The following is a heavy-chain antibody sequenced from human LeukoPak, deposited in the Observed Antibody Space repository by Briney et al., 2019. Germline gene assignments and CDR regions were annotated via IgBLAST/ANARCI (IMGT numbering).Heavy chain of an antibody. D-gene: IGHD3-22*01. CDR1: EFTVSRNY. V-gene: IGHV3-53*01. Sequence: GGSLRLSCTASEFTVSRNYMLWVRQAPGKGLEWVSAINDVDTAYYADTVRGRFTISRDSAKNTLYLQMKSLRADDTAVYYCARDMVHSSGAFDSWGQGTLVTVSS. CDR2: INDVDTA. CDR3: ARDMVHSSGAFDS. J-gene: IGHJ4*02.